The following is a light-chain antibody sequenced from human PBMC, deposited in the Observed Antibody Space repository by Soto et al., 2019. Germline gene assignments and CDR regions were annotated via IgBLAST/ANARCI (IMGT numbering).Light chain of an antibody. Sequence: EIVMTQSPATLSVSPGERVTFSCRASQTISNKLAWYQHKPGQAPRLLISGASTGATGIPARFSGSWSGTEFTLTINSLQSEDFAVYYCQQYYRWPFTFGGGTKLEIK. V-gene: IGKV3-15*01. CDR3: QQYYRWPFT. J-gene: IGKJ4*01. CDR2: GAS. CDR1: QTISNK.